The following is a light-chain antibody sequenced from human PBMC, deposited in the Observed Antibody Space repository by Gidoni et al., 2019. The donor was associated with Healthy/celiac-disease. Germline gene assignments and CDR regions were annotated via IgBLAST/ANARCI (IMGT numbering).Light chain of an antibody. CDR1: QSVTSY. CDR3: QQRSNWPLCS. J-gene: IGKJ2*04. V-gene: IGKV3-11*01. CDR2: DAS. Sequence: EIVLTQAPATLSLSPGERATLSCRASQSVTSYLSWYQQKPGQAPRLLIYDASNRATGIPARFSGSGSGTDFILTISSLEPEDFAVYYCQQRSNWPLCSFGQGIQLEIK.